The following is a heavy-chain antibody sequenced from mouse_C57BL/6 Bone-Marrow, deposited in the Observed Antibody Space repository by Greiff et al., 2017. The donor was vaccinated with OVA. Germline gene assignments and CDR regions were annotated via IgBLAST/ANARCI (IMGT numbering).Heavy chain of an antibody. CDR1: GYTFTSYW. CDR3: ARLGLGWFAY. Sequence: QVHVKQSGAELVKPGASVKMSCKASGYTFTSYWITWVKQRPGQGLEWIGDIYPGSGSTNYNEKFKSKATLTVDTSSSTAYMQLSSLTSEDSAVYYCARLGLGWFAYWGQGTLVTVSA. V-gene: IGHV1-55*01. D-gene: IGHD4-1*01. CDR2: IYPGSGST. J-gene: IGHJ3*01.